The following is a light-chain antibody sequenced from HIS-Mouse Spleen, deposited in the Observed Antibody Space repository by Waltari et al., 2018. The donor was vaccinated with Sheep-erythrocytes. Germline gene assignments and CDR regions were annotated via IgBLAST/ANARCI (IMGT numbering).Light chain of an antibody. CDR1: SSNIGSNT. CDR2: SNT. V-gene: IGLV1-44*01. J-gene: IGLJ3*02. Sequence: QSVLTQPPSASGTPGQRVTISCSGSSSNIGSNTVNWYQQLPGTAPKLLIYSNTQRPSGVPDPFSGAKSGTSASLAISGLQSEDEADYYCAAWDDSLNGPVFGGGTKLTVL. CDR3: AAWDDSLNGPV.